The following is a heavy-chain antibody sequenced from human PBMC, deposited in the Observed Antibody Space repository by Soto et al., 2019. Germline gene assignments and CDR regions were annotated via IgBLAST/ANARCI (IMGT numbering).Heavy chain of an antibody. Sequence: PSETLSLTCTVSGGSISSGGYYWSWIRQHPGKGLEWIGYIYYSGSTYYNPSLKSRVTISVDTSKNQFSLKLSSVTAADTAVYYCARVGSKSRNWFDPWGQGTLVTVSS. J-gene: IGHJ5*02. CDR3: ARVGSKSRNWFDP. D-gene: IGHD2-15*01. V-gene: IGHV4-31*03. CDR2: IYYSGST. CDR1: GGSISSGGYY.